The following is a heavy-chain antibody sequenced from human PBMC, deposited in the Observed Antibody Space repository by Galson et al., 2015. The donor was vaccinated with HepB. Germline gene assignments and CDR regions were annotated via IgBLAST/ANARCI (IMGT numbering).Heavy chain of an antibody. CDR1: GSRFDSHF. Sequence: SLRLSCAASGSRFDSHFMAWVRQTPVKGLEWEADINQGGGANLYLDSVKGRFTISRDNAKNSVYLQMSSLTAEDTAVYYCTRLQSYAFDLWGQGTMVTVSS. V-gene: IGHV3-7*03. J-gene: IGHJ3*01. CDR2: INQGGGAN. D-gene: IGHD6-19*01. CDR3: TRLQSYAFDL.